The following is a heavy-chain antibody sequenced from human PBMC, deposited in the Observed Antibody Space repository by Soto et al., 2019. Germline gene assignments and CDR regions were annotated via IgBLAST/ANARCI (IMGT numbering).Heavy chain of an antibody. D-gene: IGHD3-16*01. CDR1: GFTFGDYA. CDR3: TRASSLDFDF. CDR2: IRRNAYGGTT. J-gene: IGHJ4*02. V-gene: IGHV3-49*04. Sequence: PVGSLRLSCTTSGFTFGDYALSWVRQAPGKGLEWVGFIRRNAYGGTTDYAASVKGRFTISRDDSKSIAYLQMNSLRTEDTALYYCTRASSLDFDFWGQGTRVTVSS.